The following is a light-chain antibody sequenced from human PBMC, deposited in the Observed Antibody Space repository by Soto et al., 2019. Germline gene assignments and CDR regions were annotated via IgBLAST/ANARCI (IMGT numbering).Light chain of an antibody. CDR1: VSVRTD. CDR2: GAS. CDR3: QQYHNWLPIT. Sequence: EIVLTQSPATLSLSPGQRGNISXRTSVSVRTDLAWYQQKPGQAPRLLIYGASTRAAGVPVRFSGSGSGSEFTLTIDTLQSEDFAVYYCQQYHNWLPITFGQGTRLEIK. V-gene: IGKV3-15*01. J-gene: IGKJ5*01.